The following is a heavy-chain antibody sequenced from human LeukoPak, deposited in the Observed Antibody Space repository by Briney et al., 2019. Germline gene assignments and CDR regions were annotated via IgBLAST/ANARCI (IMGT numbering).Heavy chain of an antibody. CDR3: ARHIRAFCSGDTCYDC. CDR1: GCSISRRSFY. V-gene: IGHV4-39*01. Sequence: SESLSLTCTVSGCSISRRSFYLCGIPPPPGFALYWLVRIHHSEGASYNPSLRSRVTISVDASKNQLSLNLYSVTGADTAVYYCARHIRAFCSGDTCYDCWGQGTLVTVSS. D-gene: IGHD2-15*01. CDR2: IHHSEGA. J-gene: IGHJ4*02.